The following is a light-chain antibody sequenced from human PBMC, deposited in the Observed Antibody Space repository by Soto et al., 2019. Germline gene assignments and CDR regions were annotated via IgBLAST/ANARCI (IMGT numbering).Light chain of an antibody. CDR3: QQTYDTPFT. CDR1: QSISTY. Sequence: DIQMTQSPSSLSASVGDRVTITCRASQSISTYLSWYQQKPGQAPKVLIYAASRLERGVPSRFSGSGSVTDFALTVSSLQPEDFANYYCQQTYDTPFTFGPGTTV. J-gene: IGKJ3*01. V-gene: IGKV1-39*01. CDR2: AAS.